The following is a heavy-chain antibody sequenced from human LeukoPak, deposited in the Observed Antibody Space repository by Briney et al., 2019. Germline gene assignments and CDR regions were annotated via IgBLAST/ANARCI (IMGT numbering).Heavy chain of an antibody. CDR1: GYTFTSYF. Sequence: ASVKVSCKASGYTFTSYFMHWVRQAPGQGREWMGTINPNDGSTSDAQNFQGRVTMTRDTSTSTVYMELSSLRSEDTAVYFCARARGYSGYHPIDYWGQGTLVTVSS. CDR2: INPNDGST. CDR3: ARARGYSGYHPIDY. J-gene: IGHJ4*02. V-gene: IGHV1-46*01. D-gene: IGHD5-12*01.